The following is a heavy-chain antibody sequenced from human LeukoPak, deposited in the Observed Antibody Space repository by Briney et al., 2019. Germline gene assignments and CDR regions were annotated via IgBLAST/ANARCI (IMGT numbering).Heavy chain of an antibody. CDR1: GFTVSSDH. J-gene: IGHJ3*02. Sequence: GGSLRLSCAASGFTVSSDHMSWVRQAPGKGLEWVSVIYSAGSTYSADSVKGRFTISRDNSKNTLYLQMNSLRAEDTAVYYCATHTVSDDAFDICGQARMVSVSS. CDR3: ATHTVSDDAFDI. D-gene: IGHD2-8*02. V-gene: IGHV3-66*04. CDR2: IYSAGST.